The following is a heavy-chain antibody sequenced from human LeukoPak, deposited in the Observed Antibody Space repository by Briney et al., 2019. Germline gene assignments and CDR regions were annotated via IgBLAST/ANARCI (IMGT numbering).Heavy chain of an antibody. J-gene: IGHJ4*02. V-gene: IGHV1-46*01. CDR3: ARDIAVAGFDY. D-gene: IGHD6-19*01. CDR2: INPSGGST. Sequence: ASVKVSCKASGYTFTSYYMRWVRQAPGQGLEWMGIINPSGGSTSYAQKFQGRVTMTRDTSTSTVYMELSSLRSEDTAVYYCARDIAVAGFDYWGQGTLVTVSS. CDR1: GYTFTSYY.